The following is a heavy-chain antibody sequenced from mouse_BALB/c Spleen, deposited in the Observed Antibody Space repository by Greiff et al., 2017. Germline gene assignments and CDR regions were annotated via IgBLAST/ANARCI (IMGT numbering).Heavy chain of an antibody. V-gene: IGHV1-69*01. CDR2: IDTSDSYT. CDR1: GYTFTDYW. Sequence: QVQLQQPGAELVMPGASVKMSCKASGYTFTDYWMHWVKQRPGQGLEWIGAIDTSDSYTSYNQKFKGKATLTVDESSSTAYMQLSSLTSEDSAVYYCAREYGNPYYFDYWGQGTTLTVSS. CDR3: AREYGNPYYFDY. D-gene: IGHD2-10*02. J-gene: IGHJ2*01.